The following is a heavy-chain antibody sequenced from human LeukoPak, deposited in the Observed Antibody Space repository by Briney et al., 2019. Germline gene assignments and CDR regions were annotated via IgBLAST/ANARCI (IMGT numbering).Heavy chain of an antibody. Sequence: PSETLSLTCTVSGGSISSGDYYWSWIRQPPGKGLEWTGYIYYSGNTYYNPSLKSRVTISADTSKNQFSLKVSSVTAADTAVYYCARTSTYYDFWSGYRDFDFWGQGTLVTVSS. CDR3: ARTSTYYDFWSGYRDFDF. CDR1: GGSISSGDYY. CDR2: IYYSGNT. D-gene: IGHD3-3*01. J-gene: IGHJ4*02. V-gene: IGHV4-30-4*08.